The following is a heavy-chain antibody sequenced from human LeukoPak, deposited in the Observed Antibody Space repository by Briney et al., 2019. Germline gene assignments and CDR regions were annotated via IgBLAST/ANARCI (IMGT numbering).Heavy chain of an antibody. CDR3: ARDREMATIIGAGLSAFDI. J-gene: IGHJ3*02. CDR2: IIPIFGTA. CDR1: GGTFSSYA. V-gene: IGHV1-69*05. D-gene: IGHD5-24*01. Sequence: SVKVSCKASGGTFSSYAISWVRQAPGQGLEWMGGIIPIFGTANYAQKFQGRVTITTDESTSTAYMEQSSLRSEDTAVYYCARDREMATIIGAGLSAFDIWGQGTMVTVSS.